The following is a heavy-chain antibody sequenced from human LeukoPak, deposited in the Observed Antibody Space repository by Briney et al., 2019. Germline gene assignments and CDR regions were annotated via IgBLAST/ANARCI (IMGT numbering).Heavy chain of an antibody. CDR3: ARDASFRVAATHYFDY. CDR1: GYTFTSYY. Sequence: GASVKVSCKASGYTFTSYYMHWVRQAPGQGLEWMGIINPSGGSTNYAQKLQGRVTMTTDTSTSTAYMELRSLRSDDTAVYYCARDASFRVAATHYFDYWGQGTLVTVSS. CDR2: INPSGGST. J-gene: IGHJ4*02. V-gene: IGHV1-46*01. D-gene: IGHD2-15*01.